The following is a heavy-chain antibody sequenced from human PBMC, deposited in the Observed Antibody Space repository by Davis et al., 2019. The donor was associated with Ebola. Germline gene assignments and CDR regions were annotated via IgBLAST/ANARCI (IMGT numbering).Heavy chain of an antibody. CDR3: ARDGYDFWSARYYYYMDV. D-gene: IGHD3-3*01. CDR1: GFTFSSYW. CDR2: IKQDGSEK. Sequence: GGSLRLSCAASGFTFSSYWMSWVRQAPGKGLEWVANIKQDGSEKYYVDSVKGRFTISRDNAKNSLYLQMNSLRAEDTAVYYCARDGYDFWSARYYYYMDVWGKGTTVTVSS. V-gene: IGHV3-7*03. J-gene: IGHJ6*03.